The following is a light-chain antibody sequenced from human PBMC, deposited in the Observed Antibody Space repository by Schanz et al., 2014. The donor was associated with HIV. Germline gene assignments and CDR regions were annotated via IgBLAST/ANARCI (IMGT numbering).Light chain of an antibody. J-gene: IGLJ3*02. CDR3: SSYAATSNVL. CDR1: SSDVGAYNY. V-gene: IGLV2-14*01. CDR2: DVT. Sequence: QSALTQPASVSGSPGQSITISCTGTSSDVGAYNYVSWYQQHPGKAPKLMIYDVTNRPSGISSRFSGSKSANSASLTISGLQADDEADYYCSSYAATSNVLFGGGTKLTVL.